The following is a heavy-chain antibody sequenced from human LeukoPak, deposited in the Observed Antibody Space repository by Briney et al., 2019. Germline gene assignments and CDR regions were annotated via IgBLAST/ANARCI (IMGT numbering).Heavy chain of an antibody. CDR1: GFTFSSYG. Sequence: GGSLRLSCEASGFTFSSYGMHWVRQAPGKGLEWVAVISYDGSNKYYADSVKGRFTISRDNSKNTLYLQMNSLRAEDTAVYYCAKDPLEDYWGQGTLVTVSS. CDR2: ISYDGSNK. V-gene: IGHV3-30*18. D-gene: IGHD1-1*01. CDR3: AKDPLEDY. J-gene: IGHJ4*02.